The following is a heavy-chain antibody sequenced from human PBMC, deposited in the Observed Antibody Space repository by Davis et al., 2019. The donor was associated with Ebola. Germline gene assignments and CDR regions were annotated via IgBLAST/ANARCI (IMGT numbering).Heavy chain of an antibody. CDR1: GYTFKNYA. CDR2: ISAYNGNT. CDR3: TTPVGQDSGYDVFDI. D-gene: IGHD5-12*01. J-gene: IGHJ3*02. V-gene: IGHV1-18*01. Sequence: AASVKVSCKASGYTFKNYAISWVRQAPGQGLEWMGRISAYNGNTNYEQKVQGRVTMTTDTTTTTAYMELRSLSSEDTALYCCTTPVGQDSGYDVFDIWGQGTMVPVSS.